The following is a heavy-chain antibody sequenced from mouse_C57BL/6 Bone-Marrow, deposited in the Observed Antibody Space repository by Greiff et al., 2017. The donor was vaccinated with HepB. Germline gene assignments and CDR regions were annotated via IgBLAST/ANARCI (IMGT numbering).Heavy chain of an antibody. V-gene: IGHV14-4*01. Sequence: EVQLQQSGAELVRPGASVKLSCTASGFNIKDDYMHWVKQRPEQGLEWIGWIDPENGDTEYASKFQGKATITADTSSNTAYLQLSSLTSEDTAVYYCTGRTAQATWGQGTTLTVSS. CDR2: IDPENGDT. D-gene: IGHD3-2*02. J-gene: IGHJ2*01. CDR3: TGRTAQAT. CDR1: GFNIKDDY.